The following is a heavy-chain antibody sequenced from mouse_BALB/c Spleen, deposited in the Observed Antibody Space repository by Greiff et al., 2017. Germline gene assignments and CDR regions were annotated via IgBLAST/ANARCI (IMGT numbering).Heavy chain of an antibody. CDR1: GISITTGNYR. CDR2: IYYSGTI. J-gene: IGHJ3*01. D-gene: IGHD2-1*01. CDR3: ARSYGNSFAY. V-gene: IGHV3-5*02. Sequence: VQLQQSGPGLVKPSQTVSLTCTVTGISITTGNYRWSWIRQFPGNKLEWIGYIYYSGTITYNPSLTSRTTITRDTSKNQFFLEMNSLTAEDTATYYCARSYGNSFAYWGQGTLVTVSA.